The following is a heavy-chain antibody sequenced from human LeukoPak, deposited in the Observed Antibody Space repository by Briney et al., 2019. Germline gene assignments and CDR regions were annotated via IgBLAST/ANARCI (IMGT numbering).Heavy chain of an antibody. J-gene: IGHJ5*02. Sequence: GGSLRLSCAASGFTVSSNYMSWVRQAPGKGLEWVSVIYSGGSTYYADSVKGRFTISRDNSKNTLYLQMNSLRAEDTAVYYCAKGPQLHSISWFDPWGQGTLVTVSS. CDR3: AKGPQLHSISWFDP. V-gene: IGHV3-53*01. CDR2: IYSGGST. CDR1: GFTVSSNY. D-gene: IGHD2-2*01.